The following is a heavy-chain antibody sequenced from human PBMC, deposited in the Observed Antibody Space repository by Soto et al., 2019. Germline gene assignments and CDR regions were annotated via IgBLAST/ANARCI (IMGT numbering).Heavy chain of an antibody. V-gene: IGHV3-23*01. CDR2: ISESGGST. D-gene: IGHD6-13*01. J-gene: IGHJ4*02. CDR3: AKRSPYSSGWYSPIFDY. CDR1: GFSFSDYA. Sequence: GGSLRLSCAASGFSFSDYAMSWVRQAPGKGLEWVSVISESGGSTHYADSLRGRFTVSRDNSKNSLSLRMNSLRDEDTAVYFCAKRSPYSSGWYSPIFDYWGQGALVTVSS.